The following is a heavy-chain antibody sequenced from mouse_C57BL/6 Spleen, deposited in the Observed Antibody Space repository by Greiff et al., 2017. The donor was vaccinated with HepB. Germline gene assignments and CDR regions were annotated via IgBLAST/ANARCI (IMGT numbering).Heavy chain of an antibody. CDR1: GFNIKNTY. D-gene: IGHD2-1*01. Sequence: EVQLQQSVAELVRPGASVKLSCTASGFNIKNTYMHWVKQRPEQGLEWIGRIDPANGNTKYAPKFQGKATITADTSSNTAYLQLSSLTSEDTAIYYWARSPIYYGNTLDWYFDVWGTGTTVTVSS. V-gene: IGHV14-3*01. J-gene: IGHJ1*03. CDR3: ARSPIYYGNTLDWYFDV. CDR2: IDPANGNT.